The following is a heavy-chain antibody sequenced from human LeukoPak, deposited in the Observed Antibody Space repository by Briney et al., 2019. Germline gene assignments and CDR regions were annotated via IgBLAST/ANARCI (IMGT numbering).Heavy chain of an antibody. D-gene: IGHD6-6*01. V-gene: IGHV1-69*13. J-gene: IGHJ6*02. Sequence: EASVKVSCKASGGTFSSYAISWVRQAPGQGLEWMGGIIPIFGTANYAQKFQGRVTITVDGSTSTAYMELSSLRSEDTAVYYCARDLWSRIAARQDPYYYYGMDVWGQGTTVTVSS. CDR2: IIPIFGTA. CDR3: ARDLWSRIAARQDPYYYYGMDV. CDR1: GGTFSSYA.